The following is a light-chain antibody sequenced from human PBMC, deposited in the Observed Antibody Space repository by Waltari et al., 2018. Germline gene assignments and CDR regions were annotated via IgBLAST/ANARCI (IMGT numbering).Light chain of an antibody. Sequence: QTVVTQEPSFSVSPGGTITLTCGLNSGSVSTSYYPSWYQQTPGQAPRTLIYRTNTRSSGVPDRFSGSILGNRAALTITGAQADDESDYHCVLYMGSGISVFGGGTKLTVL. CDR2: RTN. V-gene: IGLV8-61*01. CDR3: VLYMGSGISV. CDR1: SGSVSTSYY. J-gene: IGLJ3*02.